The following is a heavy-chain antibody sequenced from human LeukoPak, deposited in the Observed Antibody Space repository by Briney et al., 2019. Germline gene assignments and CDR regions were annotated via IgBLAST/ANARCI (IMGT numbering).Heavy chain of an antibody. D-gene: IGHD1-20*01. Sequence: GSVKVSCKASGYNFNNYGMSWVRQAPGQGLEWMGWISAYNGDTNYAQKVQDRVTMTTDTSTNTASMELRSLRSDDTAVYYCARSLNLNHYMDVWGKGTTVTVSS. CDR1: GYNFNNYG. J-gene: IGHJ6*03. V-gene: IGHV1-18*01. CDR3: ARSLNLNHYMDV. CDR2: ISAYNGDT.